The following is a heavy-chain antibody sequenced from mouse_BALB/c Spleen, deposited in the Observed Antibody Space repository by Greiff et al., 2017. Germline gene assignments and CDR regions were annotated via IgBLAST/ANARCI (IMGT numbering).Heavy chain of an antibody. CDR1: GYTFTSYW. CDR2: IDPSDSET. CDR3: ARSDYYGSSPYAMDY. V-gene: IGHV1-69*02. D-gene: IGHD1-1*01. J-gene: IGHJ4*01. Sequence: QVQLKQPGAELVKPGAPVKLSCKASGYTFTSYWMNWVKQRPGRGLEWIGRIDPSDSETHYNQKFKDKATLTVDKSSSTAYIQLSSLTSEDSAVYYCARSDYYGSSPYAMDYWGQGTSVTVSS.